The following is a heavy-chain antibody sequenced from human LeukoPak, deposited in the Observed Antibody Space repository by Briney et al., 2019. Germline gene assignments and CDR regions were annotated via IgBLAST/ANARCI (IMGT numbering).Heavy chain of an antibody. D-gene: IGHD1-7*01. Sequence: PSETLSLTCTVSGGSISSGGYYWSWIRQHLGKGLEWIGYIYYSGSTYYNPSLKSRVTISVDTSKNQFSLKLSSVTAADTAVYYCARARDWDYTFDYWGQGTLVTVSS. V-gene: IGHV4-31*03. J-gene: IGHJ4*02. CDR2: IYYSGST. CDR3: ARARDWDYTFDY. CDR1: GGSISSGGYY.